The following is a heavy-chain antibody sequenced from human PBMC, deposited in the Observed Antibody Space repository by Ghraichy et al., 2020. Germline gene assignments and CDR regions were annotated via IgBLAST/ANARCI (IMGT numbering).Heavy chain of an antibody. Sequence: SQTLSLTCVVSGGSISSSPWWSWVRLSPGTGLEWIGEISPSGRTNYNPSLKSRVTISLDRSDNQIYLYLTSVTATDTAMYYCVKQDLWSLEYWGQGTLVSVSS. CDR3: VKQDLWSLEY. CDR2: ISPSGRT. V-gene: IGHV4-4*02. D-gene: IGHD3-3*01. CDR1: GGSISSSPW. J-gene: IGHJ4*02.